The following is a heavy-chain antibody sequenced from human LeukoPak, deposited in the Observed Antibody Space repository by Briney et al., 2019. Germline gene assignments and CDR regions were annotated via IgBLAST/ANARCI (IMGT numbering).Heavy chain of an antibody. J-gene: IGHJ3*02. CDR1: GFTFSGFI. D-gene: IGHD3-10*01. CDR2: VTSKTNSYAT. Sequence: QPGGSLRLSCVASGFTFSGFIIHWVRQAPGKGLEWIGRVTSKTNSYATAYAASVKGRFTVSRDDSKKTAYLQMNSLKTEDTAVYYCAAGITLVRGGTFDIWGQGTMVIVSS. V-gene: IGHV3-73*01. CDR3: AAGITLVRGGTFDI.